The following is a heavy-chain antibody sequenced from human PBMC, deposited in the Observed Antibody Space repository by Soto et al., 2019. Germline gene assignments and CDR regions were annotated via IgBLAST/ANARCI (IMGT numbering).Heavy chain of an antibody. V-gene: IGHV4-31*03. J-gene: IGHJ6*02. CDR2: IYYSGST. CDR1: GVSISRGGYY. D-gene: IGHD3-3*01. CDR3: ARHVLRFLEWLDYGMDV. Sequence: TLSLTCTGSGVSISRGGYYWSWIRQHPGKGLEWIGYIYYSGSTYYNPSLKSRVTISVDRSKNQFSLKLSSVTAADTSVYSCARHVLRFLEWLDYGMDVWGQGTTVTVSS.